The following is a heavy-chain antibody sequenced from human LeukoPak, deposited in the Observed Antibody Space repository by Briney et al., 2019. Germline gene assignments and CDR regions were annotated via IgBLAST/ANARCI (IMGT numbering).Heavy chain of an antibody. CDR1: GGSISSYY. J-gene: IGHJ5*02. D-gene: IGHD3-9*01. V-gene: IGHV4-59*08. CDR3: AGLLRYSTSGNWFDP. CDR2: IYYSGST. Sequence: PSETLSLTCTVSGGSISSYYWSWIRQPPGKGLEWIGFIYYSGSTNYNPSLNSRVTISVDTSKNQFSLKLSSVTAADTAVYYCAGLLRYSTSGNWFDPWGQGTLVTVSS.